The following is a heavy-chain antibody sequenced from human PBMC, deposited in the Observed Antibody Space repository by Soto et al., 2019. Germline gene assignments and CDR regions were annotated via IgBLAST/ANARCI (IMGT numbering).Heavy chain of an antibody. CDR1: GGSISTDDYY. D-gene: IGHD6-6*01. J-gene: IGHJ6*02. CDR3: ARGGRLVVYYYYFGMDV. V-gene: IGHV4-30-4*01. CDR2: IYYTGST. Sequence: QVQLQESGPGLVKPSQTLSLTCTVSGGSISTDDYYWSWIRQPPGKGLEWIAYIYYTGSTYYNPSLKSRVTISVDTSKNQLSLQMRSVAAAAAAVYYCARGGRLVVYYYYFGMDVWGQGTTVTVSS.